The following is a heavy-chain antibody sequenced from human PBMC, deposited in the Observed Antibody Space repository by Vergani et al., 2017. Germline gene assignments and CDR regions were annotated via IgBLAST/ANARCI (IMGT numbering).Heavy chain of an antibody. CDR1: GFTFSSYW. V-gene: IGHV1-69*09. J-gene: IGHJ6*02. Sequence: VQLVESGGGLVQPGGSLRLSCAASGFTFSSYWMSWVRPAPGQGLEWMGRIIPILGIANYAQKFQGRVTITADKSTSTAYMELSSLRSEDTAVYYCARARTTVTTNYYYYGMDVWGQGTTVTVSS. D-gene: IGHD4-17*01. CDR3: ARARTTVTTNYYYYGMDV. CDR2: IIPILGIA.